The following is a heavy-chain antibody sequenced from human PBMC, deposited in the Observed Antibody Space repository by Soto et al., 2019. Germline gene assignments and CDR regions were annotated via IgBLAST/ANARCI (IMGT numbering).Heavy chain of an antibody. J-gene: IGHJ4*02. Sequence: SETLSLTCAVSGYSISSGYYWGWVRQSPGKGLEWIGSIYHSGSTYYNPSLKSRLTISVDTSKNQFSLKLSSVTAADTAVYYCARDYSSGWLYWGQGTLVTVSS. CDR2: IYHSGST. CDR3: ARDYSSGWLY. V-gene: IGHV4-38-2*02. D-gene: IGHD6-19*01. CDR1: GYSISSGYY.